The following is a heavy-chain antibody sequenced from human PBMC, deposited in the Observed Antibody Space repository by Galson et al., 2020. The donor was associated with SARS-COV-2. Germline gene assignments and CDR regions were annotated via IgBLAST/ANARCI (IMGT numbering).Heavy chain of an antibody. CDR2: IRGSGGST. V-gene: IGHV3-23*01. J-gene: IGHJ4*02. D-gene: IGHD2-15*01. CDR1: GFTFSSYA. CDR3: AKEDDGVVAASIQQGIDY. Sequence: GGSLRLSCAASGFTFSSYAMSWVRQAPGKGLEWVSAIRGSGGSTYYADSVKGRFTISRDNSKNTLYLQMNSLRAEDTAVYYCAKEDDGVVAASIQQGIDYWGQGTLVTVSS.